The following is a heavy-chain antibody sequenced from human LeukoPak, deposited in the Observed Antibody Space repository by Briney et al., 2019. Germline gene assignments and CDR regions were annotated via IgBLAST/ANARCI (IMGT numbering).Heavy chain of an antibody. V-gene: IGHV3-23*01. CDR1: GFSFSSHS. D-gene: IGHD2-21*01. Sequence: GGSLRLSCAASGFSFSSHSMYWVRQAPGKGLEWVSAISGSGGSTYYADSVKGRFTISRDNSKNTLYLQMNSLRAEDTAVYYCAGAIGYFDFWGQGTLVTVSS. CDR2: ISGSGGST. CDR3: AGAIGYFDF. J-gene: IGHJ4*02.